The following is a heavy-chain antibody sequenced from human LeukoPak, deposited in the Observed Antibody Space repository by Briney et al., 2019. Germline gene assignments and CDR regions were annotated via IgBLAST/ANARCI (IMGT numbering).Heavy chain of an antibody. J-gene: IGHJ6*03. Sequence: ASVKVSCKVSGYTFTGHYMHWVRQAPGQGLEWMGWISPSSGDTDYAQRFQGRVTMTRDTSISTAYMELRRLRSDDTAVYYCARAAIAVAGDYHYHYMDVWGKGTTVTVSS. D-gene: IGHD6-19*01. V-gene: IGHV1-2*02. CDR3: ARAAIAVAGDYHYHYMDV. CDR2: ISPSSGDT. CDR1: GYTFTGHY.